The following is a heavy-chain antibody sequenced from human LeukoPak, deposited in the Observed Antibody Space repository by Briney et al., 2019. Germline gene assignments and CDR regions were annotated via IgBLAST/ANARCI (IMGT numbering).Heavy chain of an antibody. Sequence: GASVRVSCKASGYTFTGPYMHWVRQAPGQGLEWVGWINPNTGGTKYAQKFQRRVTMTRDTSISTPDMELSSLRAGDPAVYYCVRDPSGYYYGWFDPWGQGTLVTVSS. J-gene: IGHJ5*02. D-gene: IGHD3-22*01. CDR2: INPNTGGT. CDR3: VRDPSGYYYGWFDP. CDR1: GYTFTGPY. V-gene: IGHV1-2*02.